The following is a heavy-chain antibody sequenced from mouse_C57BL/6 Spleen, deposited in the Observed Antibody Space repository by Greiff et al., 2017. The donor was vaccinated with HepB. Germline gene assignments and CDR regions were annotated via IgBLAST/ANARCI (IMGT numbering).Heavy chain of an antibody. CDR1: GFTFSSYA. CDR2: ISDGGSYT. D-gene: IGHD2-2*01. Sequence: EVQVVESGGGLVKPGGSLKLSCAASGFTFSSYAMSWVRQTPEKGLEWVATISDGGSYTYYPDNVKGRITISRDNAKNNLYLQMSHLKSEDTAMYYCARDRGYPHYFDYWGQGTTLTVSS. J-gene: IGHJ2*01. V-gene: IGHV5-4*01. CDR3: ARDRGYPHYFDY.